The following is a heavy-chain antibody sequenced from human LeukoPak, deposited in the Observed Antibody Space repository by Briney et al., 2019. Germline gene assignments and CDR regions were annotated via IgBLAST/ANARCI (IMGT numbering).Heavy chain of an antibody. CDR2: ISSSSSYI. V-gene: IGHV3-21*01. D-gene: IGHD2/OR15-2a*01. Sequence: GGSLRLSCAASGFTFSSYSMNWVRQAPGKGLEWVSSISSSSSYIYYADSVKGRFTISRDNAKNSLYLQMNSLRAEDTAVYYCARDLTSTFPYYYYYYMDVWGKGATVTVSS. CDR1: GFTFSSYS. CDR3: ARDLTSTFPYYYYYYMDV. J-gene: IGHJ6*03.